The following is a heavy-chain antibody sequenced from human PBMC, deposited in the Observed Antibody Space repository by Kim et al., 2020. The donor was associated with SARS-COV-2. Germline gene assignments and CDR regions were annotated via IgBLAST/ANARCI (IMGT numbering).Heavy chain of an antibody. CDR1: GGSINTNDYY. CDR2: IFYTENT. CDR3: AGHAIFWPLDV. D-gene: IGHD3-3*01. V-gene: IGHV4-39*01. J-gene: IGHJ6*02. Sequence: SETLSLTCTVSGGSINTNDYYWAWIRQPPGKGLEWIGSIFYTENTYNNPSLKSRVTISIDTSKNRFSLKLASVTAADTAVYYCAGHAIFWPLDVWGLGTT.